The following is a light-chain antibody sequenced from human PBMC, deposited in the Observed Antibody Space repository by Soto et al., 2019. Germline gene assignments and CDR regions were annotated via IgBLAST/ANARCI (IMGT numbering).Light chain of an antibody. CDR3: QSYDSSLSGSV. CDR1: SSNIGAGYD. Sequence: QSVLTQPPSVSGAPGQRVTISCTGSSSNIGAGYDVHWYQQLPGTAPKLLIYNNNNRPSGVPDRFSGSKSGTSASLAITGRQAEDEADYYCQSYDSSLSGSVFGGGTKVTVL. CDR2: NNN. J-gene: IGLJ3*02. V-gene: IGLV1-40*01.